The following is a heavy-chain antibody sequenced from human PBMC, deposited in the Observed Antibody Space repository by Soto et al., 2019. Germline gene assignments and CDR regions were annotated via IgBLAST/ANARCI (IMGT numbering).Heavy chain of an antibody. CDR2: INHSGST. J-gene: IGHJ5*02. Sequence: SEPLCLPCAVDGGTFGDFDCRWIRQPPGKGLEWIGEINHSGSTNYNPSLKSRVTISVDTSKSQFSLKLSSVTAADTAVYYCAIVRGGPLWFGDLYGFELRGKRTLVPVSS. V-gene: IGHV4-34*01. D-gene: IGHD3-10*01. CDR1: GGTFGDFD. CDR3: AIVRGGPLWFGDLYGFEL.